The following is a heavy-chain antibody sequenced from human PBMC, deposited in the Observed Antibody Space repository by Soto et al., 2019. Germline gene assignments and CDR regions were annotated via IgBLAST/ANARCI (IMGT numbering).Heavy chain of an antibody. V-gene: IGHV1-69*13. J-gene: IGHJ5*02. D-gene: IGHD2-21*02. Sequence: GASVKVSCKASGGTFSSYAISWVRQAPGQGFEWMGGIIPIFGTANYAQKFQGRVTITADESTSTAYMELSSPRSEDTAVYYCARDFGDYLNWFDPWGQGTLVTVSS. CDR1: GGTFSSYA. CDR2: IIPIFGTA. CDR3: ARDFGDYLNWFDP.